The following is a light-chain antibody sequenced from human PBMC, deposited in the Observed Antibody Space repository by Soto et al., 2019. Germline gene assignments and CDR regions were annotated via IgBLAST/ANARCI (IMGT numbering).Light chain of an antibody. CDR2: EVS. V-gene: IGLV2-14*01. J-gene: IGLJ1*01. Sequence: ALTQPASVSGTPGQSITISCTGSNSDVGIYDFVSWYQHHPGRAPKLIVSEVSHRPSGVSNRFSGSKSGNTASLTISGLQSEDEADYYCISYTSDDVRYVFGTGTKVTVL. CDR3: ISYTSDDVRYV. CDR1: NSDVGIYDF.